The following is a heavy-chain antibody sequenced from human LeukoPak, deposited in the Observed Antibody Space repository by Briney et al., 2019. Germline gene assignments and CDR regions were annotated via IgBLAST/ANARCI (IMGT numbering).Heavy chain of an antibody. V-gene: IGHV1-2*02. CDR2: LNPNTGDT. Sequence: GASVKVSCKASGYTFTGYYLHWVRQAPGQGLEWMGWLNPNTGDTNYAQKFQGRVTMTRDMSISTAYVELSSLRSEDTAVYYCATPITGTANWFDPWGQGTLVTVSS. J-gene: IGHJ5*02. D-gene: IGHD1-20*01. CDR1: GYTFTGYY. CDR3: ATPITGTANWFDP.